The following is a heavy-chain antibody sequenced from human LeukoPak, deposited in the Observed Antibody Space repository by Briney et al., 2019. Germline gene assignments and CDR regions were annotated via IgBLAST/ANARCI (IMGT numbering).Heavy chain of an antibody. J-gene: IGHJ5*02. CDR1: GGSISSSSYY. CDR2: IYYSGST. Sequence: SETLYLTCTVSGGSISSSSYYWGWIRQPPGKGLEWIGSIYYSGSTYYNPSLKSRVTISVDTSKNQFSLKLSSVTAADTAVYYCARREVVPAAIWGWFDPWGQGTLVTVSS. D-gene: IGHD2-2*01. V-gene: IGHV4-39*01. CDR3: ARREVVPAAIWGWFDP.